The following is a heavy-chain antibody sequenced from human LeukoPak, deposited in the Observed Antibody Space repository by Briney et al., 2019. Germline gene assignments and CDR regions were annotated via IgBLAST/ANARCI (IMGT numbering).Heavy chain of an antibody. D-gene: IGHD3-10*01. CDR2: ISSSSSYI. Sequence: PGGSLRLSCAASGFTFSSYSMNWVRQAPGKGLEWVSSISSSSSYIYYADSVKGRFTISRDNAKNSLYLQMNSLRAEDTAVYYCARLDGSGRLKGIHDYWGQGTLVTVSS. CDR1: GFTFSSYS. J-gene: IGHJ4*02. V-gene: IGHV3-21*01. CDR3: ARLDGSGRLKGIHDY.